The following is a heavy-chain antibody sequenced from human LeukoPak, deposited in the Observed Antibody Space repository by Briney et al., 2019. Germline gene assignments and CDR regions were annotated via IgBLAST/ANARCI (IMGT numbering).Heavy chain of an antibody. CDR1: GFTFSSYS. V-gene: IGHV3-21*01. J-gene: IGHJ6*02. Sequence: GGSLRLSCAASGFTFSSYSMNWVRQAPGKGLEWVSSISSSSSYIYYADSVKGRFTISRDNAKNSLYLRMNSLRAEDTAVYYCARGTARGYYYGMDVWGQGTTVTVSS. CDR3: ARGTARGYYYGMDV. CDR2: ISSSSSYI. D-gene: IGHD3-10*01.